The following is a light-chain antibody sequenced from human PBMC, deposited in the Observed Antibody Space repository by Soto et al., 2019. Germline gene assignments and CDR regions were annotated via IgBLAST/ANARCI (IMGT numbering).Light chain of an antibody. CDR1: QSVSSSY. J-gene: IGKJ5*01. V-gene: IGKV3-20*01. Sequence: IVLTQSPGTLSLSPGERATLSCRASQSVSSSYLAWYQQKPGQAPRLLIYGASSRATGIPDRFSGSGSGTDFTLTISGLEPEDFAVYYCQQYGSSPTTFGQGTRLEIK. CDR3: QQYGSSPTT. CDR2: GAS.